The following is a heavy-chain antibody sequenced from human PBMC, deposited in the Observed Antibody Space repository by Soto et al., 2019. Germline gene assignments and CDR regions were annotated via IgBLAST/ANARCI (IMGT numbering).Heavy chain of an antibody. CDR1: GFTFSSYG. Sequence: GGSLRLSCAASGFTFSSYGMHWVRQAPGKGLEWVAVIWYDGSNKYYADSVKGRFTISRDNSKNTLYLQMNSLRAEDTAVYYCARGLVTTGSDTTWQPDYYYYGMDVWGQGTTVTVSS. V-gene: IGHV3-33*01. CDR3: ARGLVTTGSDTTWQPDYYYYGMDV. J-gene: IGHJ6*02. CDR2: IWYDGSNK. D-gene: IGHD4-4*01.